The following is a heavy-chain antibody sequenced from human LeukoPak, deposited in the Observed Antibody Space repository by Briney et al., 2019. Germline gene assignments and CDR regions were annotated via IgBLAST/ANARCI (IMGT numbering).Heavy chain of an antibody. Sequence: GASVKVSCKASGYTFTTYPINWVRQAPGRGLEWMGWIDTNTGSPTYAQGLTGRFVFSLDTSVSTAFLQINSLKAEDTALYCCVRGIDTTGYFDYWGQGTLVTVSS. CDR3: VRGIDTTGYFDY. D-gene: IGHD3-22*01. V-gene: IGHV7-4-1*02. CDR1: GYTFTTYP. CDR2: IDTNTGSP. J-gene: IGHJ4*02.